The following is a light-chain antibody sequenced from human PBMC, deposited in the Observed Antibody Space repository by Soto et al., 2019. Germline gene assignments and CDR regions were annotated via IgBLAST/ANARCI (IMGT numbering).Light chain of an antibody. Sequence: QSALTQPPSVSVAPGQVVTISCTGTSSNIGSGYDVHWYQHLPGTAPKLLIYGNTIRPSGVPDRFSGSKSGTSASLAITGLQAEDEADYYCQSYDRSLRGYVFGTGTKVTVL. V-gene: IGLV1-40*01. CDR2: GNT. J-gene: IGLJ1*01. CDR3: QSYDRSLRGYV. CDR1: SSNIGSGYD.